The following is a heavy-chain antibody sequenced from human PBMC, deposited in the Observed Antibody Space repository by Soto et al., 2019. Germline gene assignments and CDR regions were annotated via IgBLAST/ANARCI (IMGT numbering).Heavy chain of an antibody. CDR2: IIPIFGTA. J-gene: IGHJ4*02. D-gene: IGHD4-4*01. CDR3: ARSDYSEYRFEY. CDR1: GGTFSSYA. V-gene: IGHV1-69*13. Sequence: SVKVSCKASGGTFSSYAISWVRQAPGQGLEWMGGIIPIFGTANYAQKFQGRVTITADESTSTAYMELSSLRSEDTAVYYCARSDYSEYRFEYWGQGTLVTVSS.